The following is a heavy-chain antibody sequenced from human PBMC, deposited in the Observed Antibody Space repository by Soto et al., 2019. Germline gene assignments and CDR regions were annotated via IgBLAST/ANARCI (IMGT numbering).Heavy chain of an antibody. CDR3: ARDFSLEVSSGYSDYYYYGMDV. J-gene: IGHJ6*02. V-gene: IGHV1-3*01. CDR1: GYTFTSYA. D-gene: IGHD3-22*01. Sequence: QVQLVQSGAEVKKPGASVKVSCKSSGYTFTSYAVHWVHQAPGQRLEWMGWINAGNGNTKYSQKFQGRVTITRDTSASTAYFELSSLRSEDTAVYFCARDFSLEVSSGYSDYYYYGMDVWGQGTTVTVSS. CDR2: INAGNGNT.